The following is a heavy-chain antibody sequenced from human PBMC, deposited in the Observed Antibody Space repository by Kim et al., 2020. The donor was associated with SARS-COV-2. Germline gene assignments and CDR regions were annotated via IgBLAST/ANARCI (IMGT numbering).Heavy chain of an antibody. V-gene: IGHV6-1*01. CDR3: ARDRGWRQLLAFDI. Sequence: AVSVKRRITINPDTSKNHFSLQLNSVTPEDTAVYYCARDRGWRQLLAFDIWGQGTMVTVSS. J-gene: IGHJ3*02. D-gene: IGHD1-1*01.